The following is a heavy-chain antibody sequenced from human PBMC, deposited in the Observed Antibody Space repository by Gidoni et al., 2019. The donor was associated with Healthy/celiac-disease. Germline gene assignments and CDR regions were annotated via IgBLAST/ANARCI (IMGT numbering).Heavy chain of an antibody. CDR1: GGSFSGYS. J-gene: IGHJ4*02. D-gene: IGHD5-18*01. CDR3: ARKGYSYGYSFDY. CDR2: INHGGST. Sequence: QVQLQQWGAGLLQPSEPLSLTCAVYGGSFSGYSWGWIRQHPGKGLEWIGEINHGGSTNYNPSLKSRVTISVDTSKNQFSLKLSSVTAADTAVYYCARKGYSYGYSFDYWGQGTLVTVSS. V-gene: IGHV4-34*01.